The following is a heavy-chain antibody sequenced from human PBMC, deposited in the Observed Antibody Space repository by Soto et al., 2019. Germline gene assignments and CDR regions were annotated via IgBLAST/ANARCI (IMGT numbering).Heavy chain of an antibody. CDR2: IYHGGTT. J-gene: IGHJ4*01. D-gene: IGHD6-19*01. CDR1: GYSISSCSY. V-gene: IGHV4-38-2*02. CDR3: ARVHVMVVAGSTFDY. Sequence: PSETLSLTCTVSGYSISSCSYWAWIRQRPGKGPEWIASIYHGGTTFYNPSLKSRITISVDTSNNQFSLKLTSVTAADTAVYYCARVHVMVVAGSTFDYWGHGTLVTVSS.